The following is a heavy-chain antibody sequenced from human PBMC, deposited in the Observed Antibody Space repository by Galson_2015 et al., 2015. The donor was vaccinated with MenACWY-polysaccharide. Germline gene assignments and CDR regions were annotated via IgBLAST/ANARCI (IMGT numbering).Heavy chain of an antibody. Sequence: SVKVSCKASRYTFATYAINWVRQAPGQGLEWLGRINNDTGNPTYAQAFTGRFVFSLDTSVSTAYLQISSLKAEDAAVYYCVRETKQIPTEMLKGRFDSWGQGTLVTVSS. D-gene: IGHD3-16*01. J-gene: IGHJ4*02. CDR3: VRETKQIPTEMLKGRFDS. CDR1: RYTFATYA. CDR2: INNDTGNP. V-gene: IGHV7-4-1*02.